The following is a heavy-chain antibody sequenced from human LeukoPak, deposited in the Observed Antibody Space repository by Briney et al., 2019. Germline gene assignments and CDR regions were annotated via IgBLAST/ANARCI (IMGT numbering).Heavy chain of an antibody. CDR1: GYTFTGYY. J-gene: IGHJ4*02. V-gene: IGHV1-2*06. Sequence: ASVKVSCKASGYTFTGYYMHWVRQAPGQGLEWMGRINPNSGGTNYAQKFQGRVTMTRDTSTSTVYMELSSLRSEDTAVYYCARGGDYGDYAILLWGQGTLVTVSS. D-gene: IGHD4-17*01. CDR2: INPNSGGT. CDR3: ARGGDYGDYAILL.